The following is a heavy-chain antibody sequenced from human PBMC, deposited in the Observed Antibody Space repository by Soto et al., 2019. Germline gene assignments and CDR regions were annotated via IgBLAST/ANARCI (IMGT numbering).Heavy chain of an antibody. CDR2: ISSSGNSI. D-gene: IGHD2-21*02. V-gene: IGHV3-11*01. J-gene: IGHJ1*01. CDR1: GFTFSDYY. Sequence: GSLRLSCAASGFTFSDYYMSWIRQAPGKGLEWVSYISSSGNSIYYADSVKGRFTISRDDAENSLYLQMNSLRVDDTAVYFCAREASVTEKYFQHWGQGTLVTVSS. CDR3: AREASVTEKYFQH.